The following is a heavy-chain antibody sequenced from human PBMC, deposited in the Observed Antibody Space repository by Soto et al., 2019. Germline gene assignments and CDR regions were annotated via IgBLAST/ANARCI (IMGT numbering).Heavy chain of an antibody. J-gene: IGHJ6*02. CDR3: AREATSGYYYYGMDV. D-gene: IGHD1-26*01. V-gene: IGHV4-34*01. CDR2: SNHSGST. CDR1: GGSFSGYY. Sequence: QVQLQQWGAGLLKPSETLSLTCAVYGGSFSGYYWSWIRQPPGKGLEWIGESNHSGSTNYNPSLKSRVTISVDTSKNQFSLKLSSVTAADTAVYYCAREATSGYYYYGMDVWGQGTTVTVSS.